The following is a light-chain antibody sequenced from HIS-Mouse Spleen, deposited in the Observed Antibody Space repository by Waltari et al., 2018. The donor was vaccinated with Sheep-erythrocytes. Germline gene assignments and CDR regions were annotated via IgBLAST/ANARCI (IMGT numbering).Light chain of an antibody. Sequence: QSAPTQPRSVSGSPGQSVTISCTGTSSDVGGYNYVSWYQQHPGKAPKLMIYDVSKRPSWVPDRFSGSKSCNTASLTISGLQAEDEADYYCCSYAGSYNYVFGTGTKVTVL. V-gene: IGLV2-11*01. CDR3: CSYAGSYNYV. CDR2: DVS. J-gene: IGLJ1*01. CDR1: SSDVGGYNY.